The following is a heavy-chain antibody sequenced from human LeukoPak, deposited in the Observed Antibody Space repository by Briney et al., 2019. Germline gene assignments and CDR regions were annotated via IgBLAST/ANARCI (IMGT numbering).Heavy chain of an antibody. V-gene: IGHV4-61*02. D-gene: IGHD5-12*01. CDR1: GGSISSGSYY. CDR2: IYTSGST. Sequence: SQTLSLTCTVSGGSISSGSYYWSWIRQPAGKGLEWIGRIYTSGSTSYNPSLKSRVTISVDTSKNQFSLKLSSVTAADTAVYYCASGYSGYDDALDIWGQGTMVTVSS. J-gene: IGHJ3*02. CDR3: ASGYSGYDDALDI.